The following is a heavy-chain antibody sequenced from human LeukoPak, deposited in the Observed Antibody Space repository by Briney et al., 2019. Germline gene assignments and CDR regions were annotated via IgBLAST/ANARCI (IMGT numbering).Heavy chain of an antibody. CDR3: ARVSTSWANWFDS. Sequence: GGSLTLSCAASGFSFGSYWMHWVRQAPGKGLVWVSRINSDGSSTNYADSVKGRCTISRDNAKNTLYLQMNSLRVEDTAIYYCARVSTSWANWFDSWGQGTLVTVSS. CDR1: GFSFGSYW. D-gene: IGHD6-13*01. CDR2: INSDGSST. V-gene: IGHV3-74*01. J-gene: IGHJ5*01.